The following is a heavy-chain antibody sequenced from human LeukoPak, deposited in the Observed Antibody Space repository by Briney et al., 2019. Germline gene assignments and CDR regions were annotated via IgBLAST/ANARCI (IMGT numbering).Heavy chain of an antibody. Sequence: GGSLRLSCAASGFTFDDYGMSWVRQAPGKGLEWVSGINWNGGSTGYADSVKGRFTISRDNAKNSLYLQMNSLRAEDTALYYCARDSDYDILTGYSPYDYWGQGTLVTVSS. CDR2: INWNGGST. V-gene: IGHV3-20*04. J-gene: IGHJ4*02. CDR3: ARDSDYDILTGYSPYDY. D-gene: IGHD3-9*01. CDR1: GFTFDDYG.